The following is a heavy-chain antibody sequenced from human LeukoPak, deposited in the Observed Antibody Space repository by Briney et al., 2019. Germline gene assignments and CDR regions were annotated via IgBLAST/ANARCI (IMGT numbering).Heavy chain of an antibody. V-gene: IGHV4-39*07. CDR3: AREGLAVVSPTYMDV. CDR1: GGSISSSSYY. CDR2: IYYSGST. J-gene: IGHJ6*03. D-gene: IGHD2-21*01. Sequence: SETLSLTCTVSGGSISSSSYYWGWIRQPPGKGLEWIGSIYYSGSTYYNPSLKSRVTISVDTSKNQFSLKLSSVTAADTAVYYCAREGLAVVSPTYMDVWGKGTTITVSS.